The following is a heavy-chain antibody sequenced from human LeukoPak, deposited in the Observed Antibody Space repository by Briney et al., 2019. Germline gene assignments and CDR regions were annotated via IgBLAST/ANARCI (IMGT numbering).Heavy chain of an antibody. V-gene: IGHV4-34*01. D-gene: IGHD2-8*01. CDR3: ARDLGYCTNGVCHTRFDY. Sequence: SETLSLTCAAYGGSFSGXXXSWIRRPPGKXLXXXXXXNHSGSTNYNPSLKSRVTISVDTSKNQFSLKLSSVTAADTAVYYCARDLGYCTNGVCHTRFDYWGQGTLVAVSS. J-gene: IGHJ4*02. CDR1: GGSFSGXX. CDR2: XNHSGST.